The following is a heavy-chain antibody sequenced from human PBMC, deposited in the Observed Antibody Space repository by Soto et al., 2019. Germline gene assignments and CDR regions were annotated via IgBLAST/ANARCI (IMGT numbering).Heavy chain of an antibody. J-gene: IGHJ4*02. CDR3: ASIRGGWSHYFDY. Sequence: QVQLQESGQGLVKPSGTLSLTCPAPGASIRGVNGWSWVRRPPGKGLEWIGEIYHSGSTNYNPSLKGRVTISVDKSKNQFSLKLSSVTAADTAVYYCASIRGGWSHYFDYWGQGTLVTVSS. CDR2: IYHSGST. CDR1: GASIRGVNG. V-gene: IGHV4-4*02. D-gene: IGHD6-19*01.